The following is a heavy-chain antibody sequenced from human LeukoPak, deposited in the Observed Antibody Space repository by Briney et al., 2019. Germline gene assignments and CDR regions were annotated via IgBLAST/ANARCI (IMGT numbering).Heavy chain of an antibody. CDR2: IYYSGST. D-gene: IGHD2-21*02. Sequence: SETLSLTCTVSGGSISSYYWSWIRQPPGKGLEWIGYIYYSGSTYYNPSLKSRVTISVDTSKNQFSLKLSSVTAADTAVYYCASRAYCGGDCYESGAFDIWGQGTMVTVSS. J-gene: IGHJ3*02. CDR1: GGSISSYY. CDR3: ASRAYCGGDCYESGAFDI. V-gene: IGHV4-59*06.